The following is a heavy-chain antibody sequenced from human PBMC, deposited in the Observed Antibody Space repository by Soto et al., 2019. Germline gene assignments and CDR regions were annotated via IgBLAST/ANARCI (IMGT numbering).Heavy chain of an antibody. CDR2: IYPGDSDT. D-gene: IGHD2-15*01. J-gene: IGHJ6*04. CDR3: ARHDLVIVVEAGARYRYYFGMVV. V-gene: IGHV5-51*01. Sequence: GESLKISCKGSGYSFTSYWIGWVRQMPGKGLEWMGIIYPGDSDTRYSPSFQGQVTISADKSISTAYLQWSSLKASDTAMYYCARHDLVIVVEAGARYRYYFGMVVWGKGPRVTVSS. CDR1: GYSFTSYW.